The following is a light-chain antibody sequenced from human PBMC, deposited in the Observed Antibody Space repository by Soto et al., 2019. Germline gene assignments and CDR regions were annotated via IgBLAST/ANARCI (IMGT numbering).Light chain of an antibody. J-gene: IGLJ1*01. CDR1: SSEVNVYNY. CDR3: SSYTTSNTRQIV. V-gene: IGLV2-14*03. CDR2: DVS. Sequence: QSVLTQPASVSGTPGQSITISCTGTSSEVNVYNYVSWYQHHPGKAPKLMIFDVSNRPSGVSNRFSGSKSGNTASLTISGLQPEDEADYYCSSYTTSNTRQIVFGTGTKVTVL.